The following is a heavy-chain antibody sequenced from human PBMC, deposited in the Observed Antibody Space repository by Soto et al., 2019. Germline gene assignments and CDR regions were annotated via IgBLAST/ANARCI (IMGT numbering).Heavy chain of an antibody. Sequence: SETLSLTCTVSGGSISSYYWSWIRQPPGKGLEWIGYIYYSGSTNYNPSLKSRVTISVDTSKNQFSLKLSSVTAADTAVYYCARHPQGEMATIDYWGQGTLVTVSS. J-gene: IGHJ4*02. CDR1: GGSISSYY. D-gene: IGHD5-12*01. CDR3: ARHPQGEMATIDY. CDR2: IYYSGST. V-gene: IGHV4-59*08.